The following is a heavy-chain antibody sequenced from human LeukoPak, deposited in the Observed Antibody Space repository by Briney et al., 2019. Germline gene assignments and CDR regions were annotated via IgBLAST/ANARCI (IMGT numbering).Heavy chain of an antibody. CDR1: GFTFRTSG. Sequence: PGGTLRLSCAASGFTFRTSGMSWVRQAPGKGLEWVSAISGSGVSTYYADSVKGRFTVTRDNSRNTLHLQMNSLRVEDTGVYYCAKDDAWGRFYHWGQGTLVTVSS. J-gene: IGHJ1*01. CDR2: ISGSGVST. CDR3: AKDDAWGRFYH. D-gene: IGHD3-16*01. V-gene: IGHV3-23*01.